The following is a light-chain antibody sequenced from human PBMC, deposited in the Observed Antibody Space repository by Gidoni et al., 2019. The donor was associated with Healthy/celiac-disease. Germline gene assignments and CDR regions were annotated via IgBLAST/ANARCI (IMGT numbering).Light chain of an antibody. CDR2: GAS. J-gene: IGKJ1*01. CDR1: QSVSSN. Sequence: EIVMTQSPATLSVSPGERATLSCRASQSVSSNLAWYQQKPGQAPRLLIYGASTRATGIPARFSGSGSGTEFTLTISSLQSEDFAVYYCRQYDSWPSFGQGTKVEIK. V-gene: IGKV3-15*01. CDR3: RQYDSWPS.